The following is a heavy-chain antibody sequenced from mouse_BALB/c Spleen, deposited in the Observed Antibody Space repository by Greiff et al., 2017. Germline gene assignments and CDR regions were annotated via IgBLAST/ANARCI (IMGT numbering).Heavy chain of an antibody. Sequence: QVQLKQSGAELAKPGASVKMSCKASGYTFTSYWMHWVKQRPGQGLEWIGYINPSTGYTEYNQKFKDKATLTADKSSSTAYMQLSSLTSEDSAVYYCAREGYAFAYWGQGTLVTVSA. CDR1: GYTFTSYW. V-gene: IGHV1-7*01. CDR3: AREGYAFAY. D-gene: IGHD3-1*01. CDR2: INPSTGYT. J-gene: IGHJ3*01.